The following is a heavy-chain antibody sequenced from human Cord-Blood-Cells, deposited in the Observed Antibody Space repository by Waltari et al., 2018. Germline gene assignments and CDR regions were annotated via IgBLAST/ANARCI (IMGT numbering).Heavy chain of an antibody. D-gene: IGHD3-10*01. V-gene: IGHV1-24*01. CDR3: ATAYYYGSVSYYNFDY. J-gene: IGHJ4*02. CDR2: VDTEDGET. Sequence: QVQLVQSGAEVKKPGASVKVSCKVSGYTLTELSMHWVRQAPGKGLGWTGGVDTEDGETIYAQKFQGKVTMTEDTSTDTAYMEVSSLRSEDTAVYYCATAYYYGSVSYYNFDYWGQGTLVTVSS. CDR1: GYTLTELS.